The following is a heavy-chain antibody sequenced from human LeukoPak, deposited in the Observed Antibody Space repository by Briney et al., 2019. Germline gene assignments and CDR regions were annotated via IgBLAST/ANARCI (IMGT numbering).Heavy chain of an antibody. CDR1: GFTFSSYA. D-gene: IGHD5-12*01. Sequence: GGSLRLSCAASGFTFSSYAMSWVRQAPGKGLEWVSAISGSGGSTYYADSVKGRFTISRDNSKNTLYLQMNSLRAEDTAVYYCARDRVGVASNAGALYYYGFDVWGQGTTVTVSS. CDR3: ARDRVGVASNAGALYYYGFDV. J-gene: IGHJ6*02. CDR2: ISGSGGST. V-gene: IGHV3-23*01.